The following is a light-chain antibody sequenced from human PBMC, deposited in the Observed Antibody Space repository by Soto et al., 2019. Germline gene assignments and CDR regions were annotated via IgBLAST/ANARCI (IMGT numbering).Light chain of an antibody. V-gene: IGKV3-15*01. Sequence: EIVMTQSPATLSVSPGERATLSCRASQSVSSNLSWYQQKPGQAPRLLIYGASTRATGIPGRCGGSGSGTEFTLTISRLQAEDFVVYYCQQFSNWPPCTFGQGTKVDIK. CDR3: QQFSNWPPCT. CDR1: QSVSSN. CDR2: GAS. J-gene: IGKJ1*01.